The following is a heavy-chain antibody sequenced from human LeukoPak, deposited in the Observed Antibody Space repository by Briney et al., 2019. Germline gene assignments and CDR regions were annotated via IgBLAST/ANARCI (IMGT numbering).Heavy chain of an antibody. J-gene: IGHJ4*02. CDR2: INAGHGNT. CDR1: GYTFTSYA. CDR3: AREGPYEYSSSSLFDY. D-gene: IGHD6-6*01. V-gene: IGHV1-3*01. Sequence: ASVKVSCKASGYTFTSYAIQWVRQAPGQRLEWMGWINAGHGNTKYSQKFQGRVTITRDTSASTAYMELSSLRSEDTAVYYCAREGPYEYSSSSLFDYWGQGTLVTVSS.